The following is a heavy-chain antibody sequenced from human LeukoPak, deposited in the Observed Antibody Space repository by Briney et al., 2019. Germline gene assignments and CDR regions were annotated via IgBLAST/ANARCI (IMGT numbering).Heavy chain of an antibody. CDR2: IYYSGST. CDR1: GGSISSSY. CDR3: ARTSTYYYASGMPPKVIYFDY. V-gene: IGHV4-59*01. Sequence: SETLSLTCTVSGGSISSSYWSWIRQPPGKGLEWIGYIYYSGSTNDNPSLKSRVTISVGTSKNQFSLKLSSVTAADTAVYYCARTSTYYYASGMPPKVIYFDYWGQGTLVTVSS. D-gene: IGHD3-10*01. J-gene: IGHJ4*02.